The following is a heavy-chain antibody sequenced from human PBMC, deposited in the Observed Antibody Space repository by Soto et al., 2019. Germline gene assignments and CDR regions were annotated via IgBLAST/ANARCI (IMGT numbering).Heavy chain of an antibody. J-gene: IGHJ4*02. CDR3: ARDNWPTPRCFGK. CDR1: GFTFSAHG. Sequence: QVQLVESGGGVVRPGRSLRLSCVGSGFTFSAHGMHWVRQAPGKPLEWVAGIDYDGTRKYYADSVEGRFTIARDDCKKTIFLQMNSLKDEETALYYCARDNWPTPRCFGKRGRGTLVIVSS. CDR2: IDYDGTRK. V-gene: IGHV3-33*01. D-gene: IGHD3-3*01.